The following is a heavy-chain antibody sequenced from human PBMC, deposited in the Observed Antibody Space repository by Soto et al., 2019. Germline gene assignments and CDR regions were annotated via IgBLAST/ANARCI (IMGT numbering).Heavy chain of an antibody. J-gene: IGHJ5*02. V-gene: IGHV4-31*03. CDR1: GGSIISVGYY. CDR2: IYYSGST. D-gene: IGHD2-2*01. CDR3: ARDRKDVVVVPAAQGWFDP. Sequence: QVQLQEAGPGLVKPSQTLSLTCTVSGGSIISVGYYLSWIRQHPGKGLEWIGYIYYSGSTYYNPSLKSRVTISVDTSKNQFSLKLSSVTAADTAVYYCARDRKDVVVVPAAQGWFDPWGQGTLVTVSS.